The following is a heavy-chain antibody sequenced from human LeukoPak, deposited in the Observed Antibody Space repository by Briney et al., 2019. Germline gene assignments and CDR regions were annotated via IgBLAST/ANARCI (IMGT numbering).Heavy chain of an antibody. CDR1: GFSFSNYG. Sequence: GRSLRLSCAASGFSFSNYGMHWVRQAPGKGLEWVAVISSDGSNEYCADSVKGRFTISRDNSKNTLYLQMNSLRAEDTAVYYCAKGGMKYQLLTYLDYWGQGTLVTVSS. D-gene: IGHD2-2*01. V-gene: IGHV3-30*18. CDR2: ISSDGSNE. J-gene: IGHJ4*02. CDR3: AKGGMKYQLLTYLDY.